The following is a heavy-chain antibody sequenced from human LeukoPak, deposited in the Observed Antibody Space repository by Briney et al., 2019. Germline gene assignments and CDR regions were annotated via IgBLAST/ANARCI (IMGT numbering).Heavy chain of an antibody. D-gene: IGHD4-17*01. CDR1: GGSISSGDFY. Sequence: PSETLSLTSTVSGGSISSGDFYWSWIRQPPGKGLEWIGYIYYSGSTYYNPSLKSRVTISVDTSKNQFSLKLSSVTAADTAVYYCARDRDYGDYERAGDYFDYWGQGTLVTVSS. J-gene: IGHJ4*02. CDR3: ARDRDYGDYERAGDYFDY. V-gene: IGHV4-31*03. CDR2: IYYSGST.